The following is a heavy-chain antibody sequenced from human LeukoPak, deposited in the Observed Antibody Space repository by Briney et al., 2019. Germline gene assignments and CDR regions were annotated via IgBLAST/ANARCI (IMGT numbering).Heavy chain of an antibody. D-gene: IGHD3-10*01. CDR3: AKDGGRYYGSGSTYYYGMDV. J-gene: IGHJ6*02. CDR2: IGWNSGSI. Sequence: PGGSLRLSCAASGFTLDDYAMHWVRQAPGKGLEWVSGIGWNSGSIGYADSVKGRFTISRDNAKNSLYLQMNSLRAEDTALYYCAKDGGRYYGSGSTYYYGMDVWGQGTTVTVSS. V-gene: IGHV3-9*01. CDR1: GFTLDDYA.